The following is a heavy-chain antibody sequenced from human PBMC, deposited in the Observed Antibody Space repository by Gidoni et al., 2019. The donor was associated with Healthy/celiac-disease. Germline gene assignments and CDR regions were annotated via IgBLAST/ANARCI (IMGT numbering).Heavy chain of an antibody. D-gene: IGHD5-12*01. CDR1: GYSFTSYW. CDR3: ARRQLKSALRGYSGYEYLDAFDI. V-gene: IGHV5-51*01. Sequence: EVQLGQSGAEVKKPGESLKISCKGSGYSFTSYWIGGVRPMPGKGLEWMGSVYPGDSDTRYSPSFQGQVTISADKSISTAYLQWSSLKASDTAMYYCARRQLKSALRGYSGYEYLDAFDIWGQGTMVTVSS. CDR2: VYPGDSDT. J-gene: IGHJ3*02.